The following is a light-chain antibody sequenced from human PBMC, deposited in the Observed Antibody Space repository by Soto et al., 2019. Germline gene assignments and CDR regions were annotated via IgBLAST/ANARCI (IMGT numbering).Light chain of an antibody. V-gene: IGLV1-40*01. CDR1: SSNIGAGYD. Sequence: QSVLTQPPSVSGAPGQRVTIAYTGSSSNIGAGYDVHWYQQLPGTAPKLLIYGNSNRPSGVPDRFSGSKSGTSASLAITGLQAEDEADYYCQSYDSSLNGYVVFGGGTKLTVL. J-gene: IGLJ2*01. CDR3: QSYDSSLNGYVV. CDR2: GNS.